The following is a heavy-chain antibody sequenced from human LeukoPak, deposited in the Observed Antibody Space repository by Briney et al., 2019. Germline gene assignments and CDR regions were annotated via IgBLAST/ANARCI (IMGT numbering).Heavy chain of an antibody. D-gene: IGHD5-24*01. CDR2: IKGRTYSETA. V-gene: IGHV3-15*01. CDR3: AWMATVLSVDV. J-gene: IGHJ4*02. Sequence: GGSLRLSCVVSGLTFRDAWISWVRQAPGKGLEWIGRIKGRTYSETADFAAPVKGRFTLSRDGSKNTVYLQMNSLNTEDTAMYFCAWMATVLSVDVWGQGTLVTVSS. CDR1: GLTFRDAW.